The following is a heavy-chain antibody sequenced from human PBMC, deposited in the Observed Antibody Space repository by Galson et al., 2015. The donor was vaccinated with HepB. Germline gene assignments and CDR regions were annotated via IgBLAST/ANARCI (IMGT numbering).Heavy chain of an antibody. Sequence: SLRLSCAASGFTFSSYGMHWVRQAPGKGLEWVAVISYDGSNKYYADSVKGRFTISRDNSKNTLYLQMNSLRAEDTAVYYCAKDVDRSYWGQGTRVTVSS. J-gene: IGHJ4*02. CDR1: GFTFSSYG. D-gene: IGHD5-12*01. V-gene: IGHV3-30*18. CDR2: ISYDGSNK. CDR3: AKDVDRSY.